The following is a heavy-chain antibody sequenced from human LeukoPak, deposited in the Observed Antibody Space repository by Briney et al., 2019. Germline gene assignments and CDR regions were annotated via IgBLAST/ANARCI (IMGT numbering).Heavy chain of an antibody. CDR3: ARHSGYDESDSPYFDY. D-gene: IGHD5-12*01. Sequence: GGSLRLSCAASGFTFSSYEMNWVRQAPGKGLEWVSYISSSGSTIYYADSVKGRFTISRDNAKNSLYLQMNSLRAEDTAVYYCARHSGYDESDSPYFDYWGQGTLVTVSS. V-gene: IGHV3-48*03. CDR2: ISSSGSTI. CDR1: GFTFSSYE. J-gene: IGHJ4*02.